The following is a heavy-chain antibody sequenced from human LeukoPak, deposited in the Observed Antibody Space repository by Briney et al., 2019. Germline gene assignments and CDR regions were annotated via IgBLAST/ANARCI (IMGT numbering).Heavy chain of an antibody. V-gene: IGHV3-7*01. CDR2: IKQDGSEK. CDR1: RFTFDDYG. CDR3: ASPVVAATGSDY. J-gene: IGHJ4*02. D-gene: IGHD2-15*01. Sequence: GGSLRLSCAASRFTFDDYGMSWVRQAPGKGLEWVASIKQDGSEKYYVDSVKGRFTISRDNAKNSLYLQMNSLRAEDTAVYYCASPVVAATGSDYWGQGTLVTVSS.